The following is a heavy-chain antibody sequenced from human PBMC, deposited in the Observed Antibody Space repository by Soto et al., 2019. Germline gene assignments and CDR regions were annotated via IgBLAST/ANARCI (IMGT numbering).Heavy chain of an antibody. D-gene: IGHD2-15*01. CDR3: ARDEFVVVVAATLGALDY. V-gene: IGHV3-33*01. CDR2: IWYDGSNK. J-gene: IGHJ4*02. CDR1: GFTFSSYG. Sequence: QVQLVESGGGVVQPGRSLRLSCAASGFTFSSYGMHWVRQAPGKGLEWVAVIWYDGSNKYYADSVKGRFTISRDNSKNTLYLQMNSLRAEDTAVYYCARDEFVVVVAATLGALDYWGQGTLVTVSS.